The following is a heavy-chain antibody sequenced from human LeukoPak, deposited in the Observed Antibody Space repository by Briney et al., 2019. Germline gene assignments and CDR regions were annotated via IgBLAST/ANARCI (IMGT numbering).Heavy chain of an antibody. CDR1: GFNFDDYG. D-gene: IGHD3-16*01. CDR3: ARDWGVTPAY. Sequence: GGSLRLSCAASGFNFDDYGMSWVRQAPGKGLEWVSGVNWNGYTTGYVDSVKGRFTISRDNAKNSLYLQMNSLRAEDTAVYYCARDWGVTPAYWGQGTLVTVSS. CDR2: VNWNGYTT. V-gene: IGHV3-20*04. J-gene: IGHJ4*02.